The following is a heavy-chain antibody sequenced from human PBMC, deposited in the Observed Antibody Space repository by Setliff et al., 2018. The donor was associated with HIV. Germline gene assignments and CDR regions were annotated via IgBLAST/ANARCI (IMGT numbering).Heavy chain of an antibody. CDR2: IIPIFGTA. V-gene: IGHV1-69*13. CDR1: GGTFSSYA. D-gene: IGHD3-3*01. Sequence: ASVKVSRKASGGTFSSYAISWVRQAPGQGLEWMGGIIPIFGTANYAQKFQGRVTITADESTSTAYMELSSLRSEDTAVYYCASLGGYYPYYYYYMDVWGKGTTVTVSS. CDR3: ASLGGYYPYYYYYMDV. J-gene: IGHJ6*03.